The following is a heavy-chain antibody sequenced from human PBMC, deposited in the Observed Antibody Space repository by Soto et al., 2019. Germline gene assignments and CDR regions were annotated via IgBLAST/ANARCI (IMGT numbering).Heavy chain of an antibody. V-gene: IGHV4-31*03. CDR3: ARESNDGAPVGYYFDY. J-gene: IGHJ4*02. CDR1: GGSISTGGYY. Sequence: PSETLSLTCTVSGGSISTGGYYCSLIRQHPGKGLEWIGYIYYSGSTYYNPSLKSRVTISVDTSKNQFSLKLSSVTAADTAVYYCARESNDGAPVGYYFDYWGQGTLVTVSS. CDR2: IYYSGST. D-gene: IGHD1-1*01.